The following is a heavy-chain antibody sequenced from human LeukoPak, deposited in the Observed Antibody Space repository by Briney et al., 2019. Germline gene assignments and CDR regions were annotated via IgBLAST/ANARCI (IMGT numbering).Heavy chain of an antibody. Sequence: GGSLGLSCAASGFTVSSNYMSWVRQAPGKGLEWVSVIYSGGSTYYAYSVKGRFTISRDNSKNTLYLQMNSLRAEDTAVYYCARVPDYWGQGTLVTVSS. CDR2: IYSGGST. J-gene: IGHJ4*02. CDR1: GFTVSSNY. V-gene: IGHV3-66*02. CDR3: ARVPDY.